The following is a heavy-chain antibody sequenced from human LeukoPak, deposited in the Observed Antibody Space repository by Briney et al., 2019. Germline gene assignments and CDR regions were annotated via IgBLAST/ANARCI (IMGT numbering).Heavy chain of an antibody. V-gene: IGHV1-2*02. Sequence: VASVKVSCKASGYTFTGYYMHWVRQAPGQGLEWMGWINPNSGGTNYAQKFQGRVTMTRDASISIAYMEVSSLRFDDTAVYYCARDGAVPGSYNWFDLWGQGTLVTVSS. J-gene: IGHJ5*02. CDR1: GYTFTGYY. CDR2: INPNSGGT. D-gene: IGHD6-19*01. CDR3: ARDGAVPGSYNWFDL.